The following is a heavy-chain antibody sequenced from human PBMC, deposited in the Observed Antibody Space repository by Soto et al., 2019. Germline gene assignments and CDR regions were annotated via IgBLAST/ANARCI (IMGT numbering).Heavy chain of an antibody. V-gene: IGHV4-39*01. CDR3: ARHVPPEYSSGWYNAFDI. CDR1: GGSISSSSYY. D-gene: IGHD6-19*01. CDR2: IYYSGST. J-gene: IGHJ3*02. Sequence: QLQLQESGPGLVKPSETLSLTCTVSGGSISSSSYYWGWIRQPPGKGLEWIGSIYYSGSTYYNPSLKSRVTISVDTSKTQSPLKLSSVTAADPAVYSCARHVPPEYSSGWYNAFDIWGQGTMVTVSS.